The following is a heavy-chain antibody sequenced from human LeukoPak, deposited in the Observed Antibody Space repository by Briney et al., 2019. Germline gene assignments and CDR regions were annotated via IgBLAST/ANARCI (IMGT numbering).Heavy chain of an antibody. V-gene: IGHV4-39*01. D-gene: IGHD4-17*01. Sequence: PSETLSLTCAVSGGSISSNSYYWGWIRQPPGKVLEWIGSIYYSGSTYYNPSLKSRVTISVDTSKNQFSLKLSSVTAADTAVYYCARVPTVTFFDYWGQGTLVTVSS. CDR2: IYYSGST. J-gene: IGHJ4*02. CDR1: GGSISSNSYY. CDR3: ARVPTVTFFDY.